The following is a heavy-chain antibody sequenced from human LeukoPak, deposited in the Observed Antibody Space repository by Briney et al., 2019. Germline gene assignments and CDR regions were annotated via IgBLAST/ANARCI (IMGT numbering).Heavy chain of an antibody. J-gene: IGHJ5*02. V-gene: IGHV3-74*01. D-gene: IGHD3-3*01. CDR2: IKTDGSIT. CDR3: ARAGSGYYNWFDP. Sequence: GGSLRLSCAASGFIFSVFWMHWVRQVPGKGPVWVSRIKTDGSITDYADSVKGRFTISRDNSKNTLYLQMNSLRAEDTAVYYCARAGSGYYNWFDPWGQGTLVTVSS. CDR1: GFIFSVFW.